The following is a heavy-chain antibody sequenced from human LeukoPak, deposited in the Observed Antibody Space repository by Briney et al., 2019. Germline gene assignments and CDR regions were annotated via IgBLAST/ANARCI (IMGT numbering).Heavy chain of an antibody. CDR3: ARDGYDGWFDP. CDR1: GGSISSGGYY. Sequence: SETLFLTCTVSGGSISSGGYYWSWIRQHPGKGLEWIGYIYYSGSTYYNPSLKSRVTISVDTSKNQFSLKLSSVTAADTAVYYCARDGYDGWFDPWGQGTLVTVSS. CDR2: IYYSGST. V-gene: IGHV4-31*03. J-gene: IGHJ5*02. D-gene: IGHD5-12*01.